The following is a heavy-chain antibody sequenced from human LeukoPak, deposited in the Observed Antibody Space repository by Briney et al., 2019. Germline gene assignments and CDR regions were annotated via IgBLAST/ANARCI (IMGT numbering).Heavy chain of an antibody. CDR3: AKDPAVGWLQGSVQQDD. J-gene: IGHJ4*02. D-gene: IGHD5-24*01. CDR2: ISAYNGNT. V-gene: IGHV1-18*01. CDR1: GYTFTSYG. Sequence: ASVKVSCKASGYTFTSYGISWVRQAPGQGLEWMGWISAYNGNTNYAQKLQGRVTMTTDTSTSTAYMELRSLRSDDTAVYYCAKDPAVGWLQGSVQQDDWGQGTLVTVSS.